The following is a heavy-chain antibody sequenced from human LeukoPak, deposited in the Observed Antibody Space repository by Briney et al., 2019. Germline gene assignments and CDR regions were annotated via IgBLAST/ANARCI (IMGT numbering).Heavy chain of an antibody. J-gene: IGHJ4*02. CDR1: RDSISSNSAA. CDR3: ARGNGYTYGSYYFDY. V-gene: IGHV6-1*01. CDR2: IYYRSKWYN. D-gene: IGHD5-18*01. Sequence: SQTLSLTCAISRDSISSNSAAWNWIRQSPSRGLEWLGRIYYRSKWYNDYAESVKSRITVNPDTSKNQFSLQLNSVTPEDTAVYFCARGNGYTYGSYYFDYWGQGTLVTVSS.